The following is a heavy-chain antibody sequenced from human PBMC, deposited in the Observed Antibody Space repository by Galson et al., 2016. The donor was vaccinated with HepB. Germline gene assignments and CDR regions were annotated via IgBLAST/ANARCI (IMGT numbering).Heavy chain of an antibody. CDR2: ISGGAVDT. V-gene: IGHV3-23*01. CDR3: AKAIAGGDLFDF. D-gene: IGHD1-26*01. CDR1: AFSFSSFA. Sequence: SLRLSCAASAFSFSSFAMTWVRQAPRKGLEWVSTISGGAVDTYYADSVKGRFTISRDNSKNTLYLQMNSLRAEDTAVYYCAKAIAGGDLFDFWGQGTLVTVSS. J-gene: IGHJ4*02.